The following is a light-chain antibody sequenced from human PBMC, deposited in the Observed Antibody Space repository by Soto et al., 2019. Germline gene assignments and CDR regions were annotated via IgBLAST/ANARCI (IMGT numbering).Light chain of an antibody. Sequence: QSALTQPASVSGSPGQSITISCTGNSSDIGSYNYISWYQQYPDKGPKLMIYGVTNRPSGVSNRFSSSTSGYTASLTISGLPAEDEADYYCCSYTQTTAYVFGTGTKLTVL. CDR3: CSYTQTTAYV. CDR2: GVT. J-gene: IGLJ1*01. V-gene: IGLV2-14*03. CDR1: SSDIGSYNY.